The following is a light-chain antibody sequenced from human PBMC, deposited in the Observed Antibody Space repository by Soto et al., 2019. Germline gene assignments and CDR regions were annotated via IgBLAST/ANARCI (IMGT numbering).Light chain of an antibody. V-gene: IGKV3-20*01. CDR2: AAT. J-gene: IGKJ5*01. Sequence: EIALTQAPGILSLSPGERATLSCRASQGVGHKYLAWYQQRPGQAPSHPIYAATRRSTGVSDRFSGRGSGTDFTLTISRMGPEDFAVYYCQQYTNAHGITFGQGTRLEIK. CDR3: QQYTNAHGIT. CDR1: QGVGHKY.